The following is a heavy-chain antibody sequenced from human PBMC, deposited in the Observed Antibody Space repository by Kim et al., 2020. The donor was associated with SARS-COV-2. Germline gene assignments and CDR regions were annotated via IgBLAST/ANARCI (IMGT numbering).Heavy chain of an antibody. D-gene: IGHD6-19*01. Sequence: SQTLSLTCAISGDSVSSNSAAWNWIRQSPSRGLEWLGRTYYRSKWYNDYAVSVKSRITINPDTSKNQFSLQLNSVTPEDTAVYYCARFQYSSGPATEWYYYGMDVWGQGTTVTVSS. J-gene: IGHJ6*02. CDR1: GDSVSSNSAA. V-gene: IGHV6-1*01. CDR3: ARFQYSSGPATEWYYYGMDV. CDR2: TYYRSKWYN.